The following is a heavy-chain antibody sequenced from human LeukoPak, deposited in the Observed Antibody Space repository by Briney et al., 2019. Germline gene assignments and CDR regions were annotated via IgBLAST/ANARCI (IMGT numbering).Heavy chain of an antibody. CDR3: AKDPHSGFDY. V-gene: IGHV3-23*01. J-gene: IGHJ4*02. D-gene: IGHD1-26*01. CDR1: GFTFSSYA. CDR2: ISGSGSGT. Sequence: GGSLRLSCAASGFTFSSYAMTWVRQAPGKGLEWVSGISGSGSGTYYVDSVKGRFTISRDNSKNTLYLQMTSLRAEDTAVYYCAKDPHSGFDYWGQGTLVTVSS.